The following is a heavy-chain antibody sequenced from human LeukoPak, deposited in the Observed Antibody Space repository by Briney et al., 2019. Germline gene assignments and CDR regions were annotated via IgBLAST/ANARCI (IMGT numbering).Heavy chain of an antibody. Sequence: GASVKVSCKASGYTFTSYYMHWVRQAPGQGLEWMGIINPSGGSTSYAQKFQGRVTMTRDTSTSTVYMELSSLRSEDTAVYYCARSRLQSAAAGTPSFDYWGQGTLVTVSS. J-gene: IGHJ4*02. CDR1: GYTFTSYY. CDR3: ARSRLQSAAAGTPSFDY. CDR2: INPSGGST. V-gene: IGHV1-46*01. D-gene: IGHD6-13*01.